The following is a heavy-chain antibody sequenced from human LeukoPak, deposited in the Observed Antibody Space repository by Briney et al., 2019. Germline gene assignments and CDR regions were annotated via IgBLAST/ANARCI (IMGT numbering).Heavy chain of an antibody. V-gene: IGHV3-21*01. CDR1: GFTFSSHS. Sequence: PGGSLRLSCAASGFTFSSHSMNWVRQAPGKGLEWVSSITSSGSYIYYADSVKGRFTISRDNAKNSLYLQMNSLRAEDAAVYYCARERPPVANGLYNWFDPWGQGTLVTVSS. CDR3: ARERPPVANGLYNWFDP. J-gene: IGHJ5*02. D-gene: IGHD6-19*01. CDR2: ITSSGSYI.